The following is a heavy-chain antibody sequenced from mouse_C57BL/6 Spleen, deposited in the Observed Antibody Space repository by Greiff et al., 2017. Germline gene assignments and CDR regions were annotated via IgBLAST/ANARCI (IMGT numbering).Heavy chain of an antibody. V-gene: IGHV1-82*01. J-gene: IGHJ2*01. D-gene: IGHD3-3*01. CDR3: ASGDVDYFDY. Sequence: VQLQQSGPELVKPGASVKISCKASGYAFSSSWMNWVKQRPGEGLEWIGRIYPGDGDTNYNGKFKGKATLTADKSSSTAYMQLSSLTSEDSAVYFCASGDVDYFDYWGQGTTLTVSS. CDR1: GYAFSSSW. CDR2: IYPGDGDT.